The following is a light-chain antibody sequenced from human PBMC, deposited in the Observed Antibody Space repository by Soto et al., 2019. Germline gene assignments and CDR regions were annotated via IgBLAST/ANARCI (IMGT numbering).Light chain of an antibody. J-gene: IGKJ1*01. V-gene: IGKV3-20*01. CDR3: QQYGSSPLT. CDR1: QSVSSN. CDR2: DAS. Sequence: EIVMTQSPPTLSVSPGERATLSCRASQSVSSNLAWYQQKPGQAPRLLISDASNRATGIPDRFSGSGSGTDFTLTISRLEPEDFAVYYCQQYGSSPLTFGQGTKVDIK.